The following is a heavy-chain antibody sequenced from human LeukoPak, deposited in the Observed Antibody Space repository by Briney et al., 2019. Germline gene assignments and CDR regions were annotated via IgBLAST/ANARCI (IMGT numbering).Heavy chain of an antibody. Sequence: GSLRLSCAASGFTFSSYSMNWVRQAPGRGLEWVSSISSSSSYIYYTDSVKGRFTISRDNAKNSLYLQMNSLRVEDTAVYYCARVTRSPFGWFDPWGQGTLVTVSS. J-gene: IGHJ5*02. CDR1: GFTFSSYS. D-gene: IGHD2-21*02. CDR2: ISSSSSYI. CDR3: ARVTRSPFGWFDP. V-gene: IGHV3-21*01.